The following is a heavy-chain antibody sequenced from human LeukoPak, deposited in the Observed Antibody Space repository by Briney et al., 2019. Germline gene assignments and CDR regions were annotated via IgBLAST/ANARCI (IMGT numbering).Heavy chain of an antibody. Sequence: SETLSLXCAVSGYSISSGYYWGWIRQPPGKGLEWIGSIYHSGSTYYNPSLKSRVTMSVDTSKNQFSLKLSSVTAADTAMYYCARVQSFCGGDCYGAFDIWGQGTMVTVSS. V-gene: IGHV4-38-2*01. CDR3: ARVQSFCGGDCYGAFDI. J-gene: IGHJ3*02. CDR2: IYHSGST. D-gene: IGHD2-21*01. CDR1: GYSISSGYY.